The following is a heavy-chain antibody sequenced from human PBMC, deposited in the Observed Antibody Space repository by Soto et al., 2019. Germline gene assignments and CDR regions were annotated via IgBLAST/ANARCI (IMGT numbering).Heavy chain of an antibody. V-gene: IGHV3-23*01. CDR3: AKGFYYDRSGYFGY. Sequence: AGPLRLSCAASGCTCSIYAMSWLRQAPGKGLGWVSTMSGSGGSTYYADSVKGRLTISRDNSKNTLYLQMNSLRAEDTAVYYCAKGFYYDRSGYFGYWGQGDLVTVSS. J-gene: IGHJ4*02. D-gene: IGHD3-22*01. CDR2: MSGSGGST. CDR1: GCTCSIYA.